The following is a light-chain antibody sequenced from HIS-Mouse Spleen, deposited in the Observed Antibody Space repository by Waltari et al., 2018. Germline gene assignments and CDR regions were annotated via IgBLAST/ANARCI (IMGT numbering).Light chain of an antibody. Sequence: DIVMTQSPLSLPVTPGEPASISCRSSQSLLHSNGYNYLDWYLQKPGQSPQLLISLGSNRASGVPDRFSGSGSGTDFTLKISRVVAEDVGVYYCMQALQTPFTFGPGTKVDIK. J-gene: IGKJ3*01. V-gene: IGKV2-28*01. CDR1: QSLLHSNGYNY. CDR3: MQALQTPFT. CDR2: LGS.